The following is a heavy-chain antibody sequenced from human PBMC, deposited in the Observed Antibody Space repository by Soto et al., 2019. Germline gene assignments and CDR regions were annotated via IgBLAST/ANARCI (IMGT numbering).Heavy chain of an antibody. CDR2: INHSGST. Sequence: SETLSLTCAVYGGSFSGYYWSWIRQPPGKGLEWIGEINHSGSTNYNPSLKSRVTISVDTSKNQFSLKLSSVTAADTAVYYCARGRPELMVRGVMGYYYMDVWGKGTTVTVSS. D-gene: IGHD3-10*01. J-gene: IGHJ6*03. CDR1: GGSFSGYY. V-gene: IGHV4-34*01. CDR3: ARGRPELMVRGVMGYYYMDV.